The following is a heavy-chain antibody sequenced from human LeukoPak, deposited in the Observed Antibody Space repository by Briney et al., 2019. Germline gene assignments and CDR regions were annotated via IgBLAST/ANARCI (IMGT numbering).Heavy chain of an antibody. CDR3: AKGTRSIAAAGTRFDY. CDR2: ISGSGGST. D-gene: IGHD6-13*01. J-gene: IGHJ4*02. Sequence: GGSLRLSCAASEFTFSSYAMSWVRQAPGKGLEWVSAISGSGGSTYYADSVKGRFTISRDNSKNTLYLQMNSLRAEDTAVYYCAKGTRSIAAAGTRFDYWGQGTLVTVSS. CDR1: EFTFSSYA. V-gene: IGHV3-23*01.